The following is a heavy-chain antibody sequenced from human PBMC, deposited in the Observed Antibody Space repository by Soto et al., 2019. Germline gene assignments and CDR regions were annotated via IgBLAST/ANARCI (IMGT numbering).Heavy chain of an antibody. J-gene: IGHJ4*02. Sequence: QVHLVDSGGGVVQPGRSLRLSCAASGCTLSNYAMHWVRQAPGKGLEWVALLSFDGSNEYYADSVKGRFTISRDNTNNMLFLQMNSLRPEDTAVYYCAKDPGVGYCSGGSCYVPDFWGQGTLVTVSS. V-gene: IGHV3-30-3*01. CDR2: LSFDGSNE. D-gene: IGHD2-15*01. CDR3: AKDPGVGYCSGGSCYVPDF. CDR1: GCTLSNYA.